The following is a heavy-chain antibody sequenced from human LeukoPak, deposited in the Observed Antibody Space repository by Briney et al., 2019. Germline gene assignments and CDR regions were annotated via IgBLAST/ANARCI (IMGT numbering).Heavy chain of an antibody. CDR3: AREGGFSIFDY. CDR2: INHSGST. V-gene: IGHV4-34*01. CDR1: GGSFSGYY. Sequence: SETLSLTCAAYGGSFSGYYWSWIRQPPGKGLEWIGEINHSGSTNCNPSLKSRVTISVDTSKNQFSLKLSSVTAADTAVYYCAREGGFSIFDYWGQGTLVTVSS. J-gene: IGHJ4*02. D-gene: IGHD5-12*01.